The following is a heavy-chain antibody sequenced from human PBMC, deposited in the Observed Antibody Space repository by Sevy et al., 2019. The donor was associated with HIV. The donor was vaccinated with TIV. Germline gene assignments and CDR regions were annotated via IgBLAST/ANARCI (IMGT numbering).Heavy chain of an antibody. CDR3: TTEYPSGPLDF. V-gene: IGHV3-15*01. J-gene: IGHJ4*02. CDR2: IKNRSDGGTR. Sequence: GGSLRLSCTASGFTFSNAWMSWVRQVPGKGLEWIGRIKNRSDGGTRDYGAPGKGRFTISRDDSKNTLFLHMNSLRTDDTALYYCTTEYPSGPLDFWGQGALVTVSS. CDR1: GFTFSNAW.